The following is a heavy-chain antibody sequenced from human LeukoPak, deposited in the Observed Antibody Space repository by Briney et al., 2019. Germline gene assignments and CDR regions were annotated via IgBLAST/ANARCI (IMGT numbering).Heavy chain of an antibody. CDR1: GYTLTGYY. CDR3: ASNPHYDILTGFFDY. D-gene: IGHD3-9*01. J-gene: IGHJ4*02. V-gene: IGHV1-2*04. CDR2: INPNSGGT. Sequence: ASVKVSCKASGYTLTGYYMHWVRQAPGQGLEWRGWINPNSGGTNYAQKFQGWVTMTRDTSISTAYMELSSLRSEDTAVYYCASNPHYDILTGFFDYWGQGTLVTVSS.